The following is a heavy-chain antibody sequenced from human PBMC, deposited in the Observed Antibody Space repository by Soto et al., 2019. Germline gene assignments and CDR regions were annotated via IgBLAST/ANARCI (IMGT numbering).Heavy chain of an antibody. Sequence: ASVKVSCKVSGYTLTELSMHWVRQAPGKGLEWMGGFDPEDGETIYAQKFQGRVTMTEDTSTDTAYMELSSLGSEDTAVFYCATDGINAVAGPFDYWCQGTLVNVSS. J-gene: IGHJ4*02. V-gene: IGHV1-24*01. CDR1: GYTLTELS. CDR3: ATDGINAVAGPFDY. D-gene: IGHD6-19*01. CDR2: FDPEDGET.